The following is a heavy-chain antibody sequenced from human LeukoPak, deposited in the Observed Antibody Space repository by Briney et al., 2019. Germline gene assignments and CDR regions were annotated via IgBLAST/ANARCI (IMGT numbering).Heavy chain of an antibody. D-gene: IGHD2-15*01. CDR2: ICGSGVST. Sequence: GGSLRLSCAASGFTFNNYAMSWVRQAPGKGLECVSAICGSGVSTYYADSVKGRFTISRDNSKNTLSLLMDSLRAEDTAVYYCAKLGLDIVVVVAAYFDYWGQGTLVTVSS. V-gene: IGHV3-23*01. CDR3: AKLGLDIVVVVAAYFDY. J-gene: IGHJ4*02. CDR1: GFTFNNYA.